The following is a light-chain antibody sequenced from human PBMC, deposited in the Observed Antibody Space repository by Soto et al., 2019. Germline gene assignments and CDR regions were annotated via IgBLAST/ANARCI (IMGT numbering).Light chain of an antibody. CDR1: TSSIGSNA. CDR2: NDD. Sequence: QTVPTQSTSASGNHGQRITIYSSGSTSSIGSNAVNWYQQFPGTAPTFLIYNDDQRPSGVPDRFSGSKSGTSASLAISGLHSEDEADYYCATWDDSLNAFVFGTGTKVTVL. J-gene: IGLJ1*01. CDR3: ATWDDSLNAFV. V-gene: IGLV1-44*01.